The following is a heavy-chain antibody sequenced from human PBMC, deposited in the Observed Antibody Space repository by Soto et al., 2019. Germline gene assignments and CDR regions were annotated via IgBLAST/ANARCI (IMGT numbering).Heavy chain of an antibody. CDR2: IYPGDSDT. V-gene: IGHV5-51*01. J-gene: IGHJ4*02. D-gene: IGHD4-4*01. CDR1: GYSFTSYW. Sequence: GESLKISCKVSGYSFTSYWIGWVRQVPGKGLEWMGIIYPGDSDTRYSPSFQGQVTISADKSISTAYLQWSSLKASDTAMYYCARPDSMTQQYYFEYWGQGTLVTVSS. CDR3: ARPDSMTQQYYFEY.